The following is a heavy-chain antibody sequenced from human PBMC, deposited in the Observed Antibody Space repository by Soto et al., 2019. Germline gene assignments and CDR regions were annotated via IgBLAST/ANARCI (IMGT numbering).Heavy chain of an antibody. CDR2: IYPGDSDT. V-gene: IGHV5-51*01. CDR3: ARQAAAGKYYYAMDV. D-gene: IGHD6-13*01. J-gene: IGHJ6*02. Sequence: PGESLKISCKGSGYSFTTYWIDWVRQMPGKGLEGMVIIYPGDSDTRYSPSFQGQVTISADKSINTTYLQWSSLKASDTAIYYCARQAAAGKYYYAMDVWGQGTTVTVSS. CDR1: GYSFTTYW.